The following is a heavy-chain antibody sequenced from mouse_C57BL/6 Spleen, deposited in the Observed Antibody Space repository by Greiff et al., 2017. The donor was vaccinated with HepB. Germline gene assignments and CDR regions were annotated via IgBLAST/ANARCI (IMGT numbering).Heavy chain of an antibody. CDR1: GYTFTSYW. CDR3: ARRGNSSWYFDV. J-gene: IGHJ1*03. V-gene: IGHV1-69*01. D-gene: IGHD1-1*01. CDR2: IDPSDSYT. Sequence: VQLQQPGAELVMPGASVKLSCKASGYTFTSYWMHWVKQRPGQGLEWIGEIDPSDSYTNYNQKFKGKSTLTVDKSSSTAYMQLSSLTSEDSAVYYCARRGNSSWYFDVWGTGTTVTVSS.